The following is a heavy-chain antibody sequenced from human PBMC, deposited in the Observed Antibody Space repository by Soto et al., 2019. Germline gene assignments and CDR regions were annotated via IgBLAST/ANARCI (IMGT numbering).Heavy chain of an antibody. CDR1: GFRFEDYA. CDR3: AKDHYGSAIYGMDV. D-gene: IGHD3-10*01. CDR2: IAWNSDII. J-gene: IGHJ6*02. Sequence: EVQLVESGGGLVQPGRSLRLSCAASGFRFEDYAMHWVRQAPGKGLEWASGIAWNSDIIGYADSVKGRFNISRDNGKNSLYLQMNSLRPEDTALYYCAKDHYGSAIYGMDVWGQGSTVTVSS. V-gene: IGHV3-9*01.